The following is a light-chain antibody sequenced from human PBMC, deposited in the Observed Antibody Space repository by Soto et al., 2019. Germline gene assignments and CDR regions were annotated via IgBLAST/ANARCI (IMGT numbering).Light chain of an antibody. CDR3: KSYAGSNTYV. V-gene: IGLV3-21*02. CDR1: NIGSKS. Sequence: SYELTQPPSVSVAPGQTARITCGGNNIGSKSVHWYQQKPGQAPVLVVYDDSDRPSGIPERFSGSNSGNTATLTVSGLQAADEADYFCKSYAGSNTYVFGSGTKVTVL. CDR2: DDS. J-gene: IGLJ1*01.